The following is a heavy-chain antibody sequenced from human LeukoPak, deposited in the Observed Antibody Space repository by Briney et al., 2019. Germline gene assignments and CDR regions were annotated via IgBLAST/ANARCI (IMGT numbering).Heavy chain of an antibody. V-gene: IGHV1-2*02. Sequence: GASVKVSCKASGYTFTGYYMHWVRQAPGQGLEWMGWINPNSGGTNYAQKFQGRVTMTRDPSISTAYMELSRLRSDDTAVYYCARDKTTVTTRARRNWFDPWGQGTLVTVSS. CDR3: ARDKTTVTTRARRNWFDP. CDR2: INPNSGGT. D-gene: IGHD4-17*01. J-gene: IGHJ5*02. CDR1: GYTFTGYY.